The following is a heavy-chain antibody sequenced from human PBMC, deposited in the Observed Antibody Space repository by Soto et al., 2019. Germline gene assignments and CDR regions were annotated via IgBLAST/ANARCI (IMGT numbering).Heavy chain of an antibody. J-gene: IGHJ4*01. CDR3: AHSPRYCISTSCYPGGDFDY. CDR2: IYWDDDK. D-gene: IGHD2-2*01. CDR1: GFSLSTSGVG. Sequence: QITLKESGPTLVKPTQTLTLTCTFSGFSLSTSGVGVGWIRQPPGKALEWLALIYWDDDKRYSPSLKSRLTITKDTSKNQVVLTMTNMDPVDTATYYCAHSPRYCISTSCYPGGDFDYWGHGTLVTVSS. V-gene: IGHV2-5*02.